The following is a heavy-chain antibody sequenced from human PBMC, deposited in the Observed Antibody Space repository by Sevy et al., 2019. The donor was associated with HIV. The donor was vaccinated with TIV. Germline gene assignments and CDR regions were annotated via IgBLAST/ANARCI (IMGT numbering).Heavy chain of an antibody. Sequence: GSLRLSCAASGFSLSDYNMAWVRQAPGKGLEWISYITTRRSTVYYADSVKGRFTISRDNAKNSLYLQMNSLRDEDTAIFYCAREMVGTTTFDYWGQGTLVTVSS. CDR2: ITTRRSTV. CDR1: GFSLSDYN. D-gene: IGHD2-21*02. J-gene: IGHJ4*02. V-gene: IGHV3-48*02. CDR3: AREMVGTTTFDY.